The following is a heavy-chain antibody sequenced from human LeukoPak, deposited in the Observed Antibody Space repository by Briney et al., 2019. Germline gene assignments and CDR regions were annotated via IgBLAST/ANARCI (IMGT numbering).Heavy chain of an antibody. V-gene: IGHV3-23*01. CDR3: AKDTAGELGFDI. CDR2: IRGSGGGT. CDR1: GFTFSSYA. Sequence: PGGSLRLSCTASGFTFSSYAMSWVRQAPGKGLEWVSGIRGSGGGTYYADSVKGRFTISRDNSKSTLYLQMNSLRAEDTAVYYCAKDTAGELGFDIWGQGTTVTVSS. J-gene: IGHJ3*02. D-gene: IGHD1-26*01.